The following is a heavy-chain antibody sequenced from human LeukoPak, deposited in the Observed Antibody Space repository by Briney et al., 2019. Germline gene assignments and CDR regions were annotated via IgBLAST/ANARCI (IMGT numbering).Heavy chain of an antibody. CDR1: GFTFSSYA. D-gene: IGHD6-19*01. Sequence: GGSLRLSCAASGFTFSSYAMSWVRQAPGKGLEWVSAISGSGGSTYYADSVKGRLTISRDNSKNTLYLQMNSLRAEDTAVYYCAKAKAGNYYYGMDVWGQGTTVTVSS. J-gene: IGHJ6*02. CDR3: AKAKAGNYYYGMDV. V-gene: IGHV3-23*01. CDR2: ISGSGGST.